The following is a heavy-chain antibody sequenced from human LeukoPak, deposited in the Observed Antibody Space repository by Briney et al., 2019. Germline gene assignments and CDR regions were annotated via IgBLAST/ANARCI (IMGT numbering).Heavy chain of an antibody. V-gene: IGHV3-33*06. Sequence: GGSLTLSCAAYGFTFSIYSMHWVRQAPGKGLEWVAVIWNDGSNKYYPDSGKGRFTISRDISKKTLYVQMSGMRAENTAVYYCAKRAPREWERFDYWGQGTLVTVSS. D-gene: IGHD1-26*01. J-gene: IGHJ4*02. CDR1: GFTFSIYS. CDR2: IWNDGSNK. CDR3: AKRAPREWERFDY.